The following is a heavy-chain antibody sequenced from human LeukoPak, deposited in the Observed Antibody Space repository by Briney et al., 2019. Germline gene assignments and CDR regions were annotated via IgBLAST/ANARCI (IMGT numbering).Heavy chain of an antibody. J-gene: IGHJ4*02. CDR3: VRLGHTYGQIFDY. CDR2: ISWNSGSI. V-gene: IGHV3-9*01. D-gene: IGHD5-18*01. CDR1: GFTFDDYA. Sequence: HPGRSLRLSCAASGFTFDDYAMHWVRQAPGKGLEWVSGISWNSGSIGYADSVKGRFTISRDNAKNSLYLQMNSLRAEDSALYYCVRLGHTYGQIFDYWGQGTLVTVSS.